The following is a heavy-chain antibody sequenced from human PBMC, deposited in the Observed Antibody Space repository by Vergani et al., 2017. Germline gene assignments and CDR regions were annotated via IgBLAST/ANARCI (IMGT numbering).Heavy chain of an antibody. CDR3: ARGYYGDYLSDY. J-gene: IGHJ4*02. V-gene: IGHV3-11*01. Sequence: QVQLVESGGGLVKPGGYLRLSCAASGFTFSDYYMSWIRQAPGKGLEWVSYISNGGITIYYTDSVKGRFSISRDNAKNSLYLQMNSLRAEDTAVYYCARGYYGDYLSDYWGQGTLVAVSS. CDR2: ISNGGITI. D-gene: IGHD4-17*01. CDR1: GFTFSDYY.